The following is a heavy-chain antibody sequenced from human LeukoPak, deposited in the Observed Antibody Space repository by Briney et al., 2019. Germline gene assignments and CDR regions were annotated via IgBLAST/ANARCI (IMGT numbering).Heavy chain of an antibody. CDR3: GRNLGSGSDH. D-gene: IGHD3-10*01. CDR1: GDSISGPY. CDR2: THYTGET. V-gene: IGHV4-59*11. J-gene: IGHJ4*02. Sequence: PSETLSLTCNVSGDSISGPYWNWIRQSPGRGLEWIGYTHYTGETNYNPSLKSRLTMSVDTSNNQVYLRLSSVTAADTAVYYCGRNLGSGSDHWGQGTLGTVSS.